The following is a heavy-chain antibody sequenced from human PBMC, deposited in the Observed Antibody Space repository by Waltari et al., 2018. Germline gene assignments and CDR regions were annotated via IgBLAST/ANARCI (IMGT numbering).Heavy chain of an antibody. D-gene: IGHD3-10*01. CDR1: GFTFSSYA. J-gene: IGHJ4*02. V-gene: IGHV3-23*01. CDR3: AKALIGGSGSYYFDY. Sequence: EVQLLESGGGLVQPGGSLRLSCAASGFTFSSYAMSWVRQAPGKGLEWVSAISGSGGSTYDAASVTGRFTISRDNSKNTLYLQMNSLRAEDTAVYYCAKALIGGSGSYYFDYWGQGTLVTVSS. CDR2: ISGSGGST.